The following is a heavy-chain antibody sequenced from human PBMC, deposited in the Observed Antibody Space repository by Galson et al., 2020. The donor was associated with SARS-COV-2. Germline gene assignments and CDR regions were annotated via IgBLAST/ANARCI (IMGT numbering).Heavy chain of an antibody. J-gene: IGHJ2*01. CDR2: IYYTGKT. V-gene: IGHV4-59*01. Sequence: PSETLSLTCNVSGGSIDEYFWSWIRQPPGKGLEWIGYIYYTGKTDYNPSLKSRATITVDTAKNQFSLKLAAVTAADTATYYCARDRNFGDYVIDLWGRGTLVTVSS. CDR1: GGSIDEYF. CDR3: ARDRNFGDYVIDL. D-gene: IGHD3-16*01.